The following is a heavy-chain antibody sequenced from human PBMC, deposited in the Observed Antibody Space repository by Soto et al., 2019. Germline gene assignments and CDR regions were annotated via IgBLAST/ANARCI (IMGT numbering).Heavy chain of an antibody. V-gene: IGHV4-59*01. D-gene: IGHD4-4*01. CDR1: GGSISSYY. CDR2: IYYTGST. Sequence: QVQLQESGPGLVKPSETLSLTCTVSGGSISSYYWSWIRQPPVKGLEWIGYIYYTGSTNYNPSLKSRVTISVDTSKNHFSLKLSSVTAADTAVYYCAREGYTLTPNYYYGMDVWGQGTTVTVSS. CDR3: AREGYTLTPNYYYGMDV. J-gene: IGHJ6*02.